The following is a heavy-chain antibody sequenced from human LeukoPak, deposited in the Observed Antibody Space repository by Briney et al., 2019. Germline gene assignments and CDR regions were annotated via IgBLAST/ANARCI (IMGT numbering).Heavy chain of an antibody. V-gene: IGHV3-20*04. Sequence: PGGSLRLSCAASGFTFDDYGMSWVRQAPGKGLEWVSGINWNGGSTGYADSVKGRFTISRDNAKNSLYLQMNSLRAEDTALYYCARVEDVVVPAAIGYWGQGTLVTVSS. CDR2: INWNGGST. J-gene: IGHJ4*02. CDR1: GFTFDDYG. D-gene: IGHD2-2*01. CDR3: ARVEDVVVPAAIGY.